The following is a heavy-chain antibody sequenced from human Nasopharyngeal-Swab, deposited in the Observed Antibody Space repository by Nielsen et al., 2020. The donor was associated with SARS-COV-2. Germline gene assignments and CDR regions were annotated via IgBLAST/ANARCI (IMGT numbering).Heavy chain of an antibody. J-gene: IGHJ4*02. CDR2: IDWDDDK. V-gene: IGHV2-70*04. CDR3: ARVDVDTSMTH. D-gene: IGHD5-18*01. CDR1: GFSLSTSGMR. Sequence: SGPTLVQPTQTLTLTCTFSGFSLSTSGMRVSWIRQPPGKALEWLARIDWDDDKFYSTSLKTRLTISKDTSKNRVVLTMTNMDPVDTATYYCARVDVDTSMTHWGQGTLVTASS.